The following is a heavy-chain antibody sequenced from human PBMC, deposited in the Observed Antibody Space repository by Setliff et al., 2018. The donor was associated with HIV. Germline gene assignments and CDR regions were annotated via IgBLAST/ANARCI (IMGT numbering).Heavy chain of an antibody. CDR3: ARDISLYSRSPYYFDS. CDR2: INPSGGNA. CDR1: GYTFTSHY. V-gene: IGHV1-46*01. D-gene: IGHD3-22*01. Sequence: GASVKVSCKASGYTFTSHYIHWVRQAPGQGVEWMGVINPSGGNAKYRQNLQGRVTMTTDTSTNTVYLEVRSLQSDDTAMYYCARDISLYSRSPYYFDSWGQGTLVTVSS. J-gene: IGHJ4*02.